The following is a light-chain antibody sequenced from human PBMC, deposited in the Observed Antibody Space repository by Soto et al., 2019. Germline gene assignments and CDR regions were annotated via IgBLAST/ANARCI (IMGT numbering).Light chain of an antibody. J-gene: IGKJ5*01. CDR2: AAS. Sequence: EIVLTQSPATLSVSPGERATLFCRASQGISSLLAWYQQKPGQAPRLLIYAASTRAAGIAARFSGSGSGTDFALTISSLQSEDFEIYYCQQYYDWPITFGQGTRLEIK. CDR1: QGISSL. CDR3: QQYYDWPIT. V-gene: IGKV3-15*01.